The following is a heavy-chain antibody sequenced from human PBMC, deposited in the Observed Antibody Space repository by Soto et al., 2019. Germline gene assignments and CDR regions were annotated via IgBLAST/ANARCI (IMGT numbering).Heavy chain of an antibody. V-gene: IGHV4-4*07. CDR2: IYSTGLT. CDR1: GASIDRFY. D-gene: IGHD1-7*01. CDR3: ARDWELPRFDS. J-gene: IGHJ4*02. Sequence: PSETLSLTCYVYGASIDRFYWSWIRQPAGKGLEWIGHIYSTGLTNYNPSLRSRVTMSVDSPNRQFSLKLTSVTAADTAVYYCARDWELPRFDSWGPGTLVTVSS.